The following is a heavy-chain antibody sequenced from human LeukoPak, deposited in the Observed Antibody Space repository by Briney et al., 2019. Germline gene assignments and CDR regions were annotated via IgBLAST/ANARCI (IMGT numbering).Heavy chain of an antibody. CDR1: GGSISSGSYY. CDR3: ASSFMVRGVIIDDY. CDR2: IYTSGST. J-gene: IGHJ4*02. V-gene: IGHV4-61*02. Sequence: PSETLSLTCTVSGGSISSGSYYWSWIRQPAGKGLEWIGRIYTSGSTNYNPSLKSRVTISVDTSKNQFSLKLSSVTAADTAVYYCASSFMVRGVIIDDYWGQGTLVTVSS. D-gene: IGHD3-10*01.